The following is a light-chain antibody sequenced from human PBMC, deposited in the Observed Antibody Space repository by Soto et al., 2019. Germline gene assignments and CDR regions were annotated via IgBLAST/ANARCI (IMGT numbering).Light chain of an antibody. J-gene: IGKJ5*01. CDR2: DTS. CDR3: QQRFNWPPIT. V-gene: IGKV3-11*01. CDR1: QSVRNY. Sequence: IVLTQSPATLSLSPGERATLSWRASQSVRNYLAWYQQKPGQAPRLLMYDTSNRATGIPARFSGSGSETDFTLTISSLEPEDFAVYYCQQRFNWPPITFGQGTRLEIK.